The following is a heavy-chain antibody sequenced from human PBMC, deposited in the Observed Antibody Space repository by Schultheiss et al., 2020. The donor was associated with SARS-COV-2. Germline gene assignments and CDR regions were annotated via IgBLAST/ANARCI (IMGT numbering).Heavy chain of an antibody. CDR1: GYTFTGYY. V-gene: IGHV1-2*04. D-gene: IGHD6-13*01. CDR2: INPNSGGT. Sequence: ASVKVSCKASGYTFTGYYMHWVRQAPGQGLEWMGWINPNSGGTNYAQKFQGWVTMTRDTSISTAYMELSRLRSDDTAVYYCARSKQQLGYWYFDLWGRGTLVTVSS. J-gene: IGHJ2*01. CDR3: ARSKQQLGYWYFDL.